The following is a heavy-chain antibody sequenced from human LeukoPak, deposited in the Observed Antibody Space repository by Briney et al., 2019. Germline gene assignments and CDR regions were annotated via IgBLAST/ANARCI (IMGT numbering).Heavy chain of an antibody. V-gene: IGHV4-38-2*01. CDR2: IYHSGST. CDR1: GYSISSGYY. Sequence: SETLSLTCAVSGYSISSGYYWGWIRPPPGKGLEWIGSIYHSGSTYYNPSLKSRVTISVDTSKNQFSLKLSSVTAADTAVYYCARPFSSSWYYAYWGQGTLVTVSS. CDR3: ARPFSSSWYYAY. D-gene: IGHD6-13*01. J-gene: IGHJ4*02.